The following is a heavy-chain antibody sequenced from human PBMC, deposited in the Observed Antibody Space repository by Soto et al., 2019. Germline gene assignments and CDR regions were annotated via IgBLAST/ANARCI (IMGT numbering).Heavy chain of an antibody. CDR2: ITVRSHTT. CDR1: GFSFSSYA. D-gene: IGHD6-13*01. V-gene: IGHV3-23*01. Sequence: EVQLLESGGDLVQPGGSLRLSCGVSGFSFSSYAMAWVRQVPGKGLEWLSVITVRSHTTYYADSVRGRFTISRDDSRDTLYLQLNSLRGEATAVYYWARGLAAGGTGGLTYYFDFWGQGTLVTVSP. CDR3: ARGLAAGGTGGLTYYFDF. J-gene: IGHJ4*02.